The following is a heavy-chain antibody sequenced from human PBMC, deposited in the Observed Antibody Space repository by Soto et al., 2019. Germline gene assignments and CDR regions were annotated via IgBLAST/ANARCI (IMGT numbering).Heavy chain of an antibody. CDR2: IYYNGST. Sequence: SETLSLTCTVSGGSINNHYWSWIRQPPGKGLEWIGYIYYNGSTNYNPSLKSRVTISVDTAKNKVSLNLTSMTAADKAMDDCGTALFTMVRGVIRLNWFDPWGQGTLVTVSS. D-gene: IGHD3-10*01. CDR3: GTALFTMVRGVIRLNWFDP. V-gene: IGHV4-59*11. J-gene: IGHJ5*02. CDR1: GGSINNHY.